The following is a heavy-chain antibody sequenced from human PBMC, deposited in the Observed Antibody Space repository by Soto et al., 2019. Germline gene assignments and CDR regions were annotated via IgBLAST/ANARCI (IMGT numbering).Heavy chain of an antibody. Sequence: GESLKISCKGSGYNFGSDWIGWVRQMPGKGLEWMGIIQPGGSDLRYSPSFQGQVTIPADKSISTAYLQWSSLKASDTAMYYCARGVGDYYYYGMDVWGQGTTVTASS. V-gene: IGHV5-51*01. J-gene: IGHJ6*02. D-gene: IGHD3-10*01. CDR1: GYNFGSDW. CDR2: IQPGGSDL. CDR3: ARGVGDYYYYGMDV.